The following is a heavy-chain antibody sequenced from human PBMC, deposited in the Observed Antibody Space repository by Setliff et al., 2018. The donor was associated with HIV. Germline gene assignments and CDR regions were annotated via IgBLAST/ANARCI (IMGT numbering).Heavy chain of an antibody. CDR3: ARGNTGFDY. Sequence: SETLSLTCTASYATLSTADYYWTWIRQPPGKGLEWIGFVSYTGTTRYSPSLRSRISISIDASKNKFSLRLSSLTAADTAVYYCARGNTGFDYWGRGSLVTVSS. V-gene: IGHV4-30-4*01. J-gene: IGHJ4*02. CDR1: YATLSTADYY. CDR2: VSYTGTT.